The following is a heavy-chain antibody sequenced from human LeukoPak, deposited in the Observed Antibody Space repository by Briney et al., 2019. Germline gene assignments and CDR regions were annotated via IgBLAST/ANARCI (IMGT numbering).Heavy chain of an antibody. V-gene: IGHV3-7*03. J-gene: IGHJ4*02. D-gene: IGHD6-19*01. CDR3: AKNNGWFHLAQ. CDR1: GFPFSSYW. Sequence: GGSLRLSCVASGFPFSSYWMTWVRQAPGKGLEWVGHIKNDGSESYYVDSLKGRFSISRDNTNNALYLQMNSLRVEDTAVYYCAKNNGWFHLAQWGQGTLVTVSS. CDR2: IKNDGSES.